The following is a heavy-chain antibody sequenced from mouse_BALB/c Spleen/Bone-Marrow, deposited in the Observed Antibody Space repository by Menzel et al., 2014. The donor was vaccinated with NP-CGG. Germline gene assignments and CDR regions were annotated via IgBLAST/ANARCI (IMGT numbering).Heavy chain of an antibody. CDR3: ARDKDGNYEGFAF. D-gene: IGHD2-1*01. CDR1: GFTFTDYY. V-gene: IGHV7-3*02. Sequence: EVKVVESGGGLVQPGGSLRLSCATSGFTFTDYYMNWVRQPPGKALEWLGLIRNKVNGYTTDYSASVKGRFTISRNDSQSILYLQMNTLRSEDSATYYCARDKDGNYEGFAFWGQGTLVTVSA. CDR2: IRNKVNGYTT. J-gene: IGHJ3*01.